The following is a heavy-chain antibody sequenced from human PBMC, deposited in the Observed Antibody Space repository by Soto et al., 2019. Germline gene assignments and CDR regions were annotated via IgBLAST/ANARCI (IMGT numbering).Heavy chain of an antibody. CDR2: IYPGDSDT. V-gene: IGHV5-51*01. CDR3: ARPQELGSRYIGAAV. CDR1: GYNFNTYW. D-gene: IGHD1-1*01. J-gene: IGHJ6*02. Sequence: PGESLKISCKGSGYNFNTYWIDWVRQVPGKGLEWMGIIYPGDSDTKYSPSFQGQVTISVDKSTNTAYLQWSSLKASDTAIYYCARPQELGSRYIGAAVWGQGTTVTVSS.